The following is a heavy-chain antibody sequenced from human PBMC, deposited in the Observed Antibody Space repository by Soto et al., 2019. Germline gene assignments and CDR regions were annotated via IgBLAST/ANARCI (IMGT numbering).Heavy chain of an antibody. Sequence: GGSLRLSCAASGFTFSGSAMHWVRQASGKGLEWVGRIRSKANSYATAYAASVKGRFTISRDDSKNMAYLQMNSLKTEDTAVYYCTRHGGKQLVAFDIWGQGTMVTVSS. V-gene: IGHV3-73*01. D-gene: IGHD6-6*01. CDR3: TRHGGKQLVAFDI. CDR1: GFTFSGSA. CDR2: IRSKANSYAT. J-gene: IGHJ3*02.